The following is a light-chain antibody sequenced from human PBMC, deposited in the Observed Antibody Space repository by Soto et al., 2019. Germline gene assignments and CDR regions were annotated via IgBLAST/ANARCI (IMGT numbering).Light chain of an antibody. CDR2: DAS. CDR3: QQRSKWPPVT. V-gene: IGKV3-11*01. J-gene: IGKJ4*01. Sequence: EIVLTESPATLSLSAGERATLSCRASQSVSSYLAWYQQKPGQAPRLLIYDASNRATGIPARFSGSGSGTDFTLTISSLEPEDFAIYYCQQRSKWPPVTFGGGTKVEIK. CDR1: QSVSSY.